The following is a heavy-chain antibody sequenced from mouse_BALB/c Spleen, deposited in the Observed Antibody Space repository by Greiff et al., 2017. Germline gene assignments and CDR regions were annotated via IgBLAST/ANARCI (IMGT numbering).Heavy chain of an antibody. D-gene: IGHD3-1*01. J-gene: IGHJ4*01. CDR3: ARDAGAARASYYAMDY. CDR2: IWGDGST. V-gene: IGHV2-6-7*01. CDR1: GFSLTGYG. Sequence: VQRVESGPGLVAPSQSLSITCTVSGFSLTGYGVNWVRQPPGKGLEWLGMIWGDGSTDYNSALKSRLSISKDNSKSQVFLKMNSLQTDDTARYYCARDAGAARASYYAMDYWGQGTSVTVSS.